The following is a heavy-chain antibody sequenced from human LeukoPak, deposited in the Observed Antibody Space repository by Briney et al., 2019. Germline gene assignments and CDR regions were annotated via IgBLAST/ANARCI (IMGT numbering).Heavy chain of an antibody. CDR3: VRNSGELGA. CDR1: GLTVRNNY. CDR2: IYRVGST. D-gene: IGHD2-21*01. J-gene: IGHJ5*02. Sequence: GGSLRLSCAASGLTVRNNYMGWIRRPAGKGLDWVALIYRVGSTYYADSLKGRFTLSRDNAKNTLHLQMNRLSAEDTAVYYCVRNSGELGAWGQGTLVTVSS. V-gene: IGHV3-53*01.